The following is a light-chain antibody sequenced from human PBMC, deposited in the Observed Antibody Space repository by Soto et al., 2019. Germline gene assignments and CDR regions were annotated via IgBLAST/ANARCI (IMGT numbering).Light chain of an antibody. J-gene: IGKJ1*01. CDR2: AAS. CDR1: ENVNSA. Sequence: EIVMTQSPVTLFVSKGERATLSCRASENVNSALAWYQQKLGQAPRLLIYAASTRATGIPARFSGSGSGTEFTLTISSPQSEDFAVYSCEQYFKWPPTFGQGTKGISN. V-gene: IGKV3-15*01. CDR3: EQYFKWPPT.